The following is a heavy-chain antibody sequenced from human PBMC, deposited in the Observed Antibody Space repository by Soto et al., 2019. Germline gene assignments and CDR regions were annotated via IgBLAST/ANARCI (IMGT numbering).Heavy chain of an antibody. CDR2: INKDGSER. CDR1: GFTFDDYW. J-gene: IGHJ5*02. D-gene: IGHD1-20*01. Sequence: EVQLVESGGVLVQPGGSLRLSCVAPGFTFDDYWMNWVRQAPGKGLEWVAIINKDGSERYYVDSVKGRFTISRANSKNSLFLQMNSLRAEDTALYYCARDGHNTNDVDHWGQGTLVTVSS. CDR3: ARDGHNTNDVDH. V-gene: IGHV3-7*01.